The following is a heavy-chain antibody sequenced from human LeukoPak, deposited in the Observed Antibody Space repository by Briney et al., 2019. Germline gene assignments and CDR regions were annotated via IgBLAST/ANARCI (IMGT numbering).Heavy chain of an antibody. CDR3: ARDRVAAAGRGFDP. V-gene: IGHV3-13*01. CDR1: GFTFSSYD. D-gene: IGHD6-13*01. CDR2: IGTAGDT. Sequence: GGSLRLSCAASGFTFSSYDMHWVRQATGKGLEWVSAIGTAGDTYYPGSVKGRFTISRENAKNSLYLQMNSLRAGDTAVYYRARDRVAAAGRGFDPWGQGTLVTVSS. J-gene: IGHJ5*02.